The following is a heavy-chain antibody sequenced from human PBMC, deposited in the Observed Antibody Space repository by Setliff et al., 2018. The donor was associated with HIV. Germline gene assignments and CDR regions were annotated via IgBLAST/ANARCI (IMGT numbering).Heavy chain of an antibody. J-gene: IGHJ2*01. CDR3: ARSGYDPMPGAMAPILWYFDL. CDR2: INHSGSS. Sequence: PSETLSLTCAVYGGSFSGYYWSWIRQPPGKGLEWIGEINHSGSSNYNPSLKSRVTISVDTSKRQFSLNLTSVTAADTAVYYCARSGYDPMPGAMAPILWYFDLWGRGTLVTVSS. V-gene: IGHV4-34*01. CDR1: GGSFSGYY. D-gene: IGHD5-12*01.